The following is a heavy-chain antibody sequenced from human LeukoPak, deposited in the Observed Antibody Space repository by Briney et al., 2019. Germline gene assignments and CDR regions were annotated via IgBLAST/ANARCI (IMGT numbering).Heavy chain of an antibody. CDR2: INPNSGET. CDR3: ARAVRSSWYSFDY. V-gene: IGHV1-2*02. CDR1: GYTFTGYF. J-gene: IGHJ4*02. D-gene: IGHD6-13*01. Sequence: ASVKVSCMASGYTFTGYFMHWVRQAPGQGLEWMEWINPNSGETNYAQKFQGRVTMTRDTSISTTYMELSRLRSDDTAVYYCARAVRSSWYSFDYWGQGTLVTVSS.